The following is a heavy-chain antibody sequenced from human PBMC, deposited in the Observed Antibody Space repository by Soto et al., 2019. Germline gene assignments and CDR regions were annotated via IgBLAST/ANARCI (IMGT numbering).Heavy chain of an antibody. D-gene: IGHD6-13*01. CDR1: GDSVSSNSAA. CDR2: TYYRSKWYN. J-gene: IGHJ6*02. CDR3: ARVAALWHQLVRGPSSYMDV. V-gene: IGHV6-1*01. Sequence: SQTLSLTCAISGDSVSSNSAAWNWIRQSPSRGLEWLGRTYYRSKWYNDYAVSVKSRITINPDTSKNQFSLQLNSVTPEDTAVYYCARVAALWHQLVRGPSSYMDVWGQGTTVTVS.